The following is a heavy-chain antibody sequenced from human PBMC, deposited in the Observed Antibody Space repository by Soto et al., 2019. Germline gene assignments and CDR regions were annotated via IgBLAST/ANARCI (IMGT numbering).Heavy chain of an antibody. D-gene: IGHD3-10*01. J-gene: IGHJ4*02. V-gene: IGHV3-23*01. CDR2: IRGGGVTT. CDR1: GFTFNNYP. CDR3: AKGRGGSGSLTPRVDF. Sequence: EVQLLESGGGLVQPGGSLRPSFEASGFTFNNYPMTWFRQAPGKGLEWVSAIRGGGVTTSYADSVKGRFTVSRDGSKNTLYLQMSSLRAEDTALYYCAKGRGGSGSLTPRVDFWGQGTLVTVSS.